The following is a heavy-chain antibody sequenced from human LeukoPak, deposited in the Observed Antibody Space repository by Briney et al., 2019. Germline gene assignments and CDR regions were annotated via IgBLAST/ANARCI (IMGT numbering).Heavy chain of an antibody. Sequence: PSETLSLTCTVSGGSISSGGYSWSWIRQHPGKGLEWIGYIYYSGSTYYNPSLKSRVTISVDTSKNQFSLKLSSVTAADTAVYYCASPDYGSGSYVGAFDIWGQGTMVTVSS. CDR3: ASPDYGSGSYVGAFDI. D-gene: IGHD3-10*01. CDR1: GGSISSGGYS. CDR2: IYYSGST. J-gene: IGHJ3*02. V-gene: IGHV4-31*03.